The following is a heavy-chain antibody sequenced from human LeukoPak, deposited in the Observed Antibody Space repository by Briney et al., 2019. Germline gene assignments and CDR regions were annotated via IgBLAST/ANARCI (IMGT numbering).Heavy chain of an antibody. D-gene: IGHD2-21*01. CDR3: AGDGDGFDP. CDR1: GFIFSSYG. J-gene: IGHJ5*02. CDR2: IRYDGSNE. V-gene: IGHV3-30*02. Sequence: GGSLRLSCAASGFIFSSYGMHWVRQAPGKGLELVAFIRYDGSNEYYADSVKGRFTISRDNSRNTLYPQMNSLRAEDTAVYYCAGDGDGFDPWGQGTLVTVSS.